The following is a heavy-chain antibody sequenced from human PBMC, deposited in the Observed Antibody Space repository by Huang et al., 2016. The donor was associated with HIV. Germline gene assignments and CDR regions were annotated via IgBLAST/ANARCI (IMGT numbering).Heavy chain of an antibody. CDR1: GFSLDSYI. V-gene: IGHV3-21*01. J-gene: IGHJ4*02. Sequence: EVQLVESGGGLVKPGGSLRLSCAAFGFSLDSYIMYWVRQTPGKGLQWVSSISPSSSFIDNAYSVKGRFSISIDNAKNSLYLQMNNVRGEDTAVYYCARDRGQQLSPFDSWGQGTLVTVSS. D-gene: IGHD6-13*01. CDR2: ISPSSSFI. CDR3: ARDRGQQLSPFDS.